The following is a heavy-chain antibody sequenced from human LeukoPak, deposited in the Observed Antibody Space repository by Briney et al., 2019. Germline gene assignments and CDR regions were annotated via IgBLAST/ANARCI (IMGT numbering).Heavy chain of an antibody. CDR3: AKNYYDSSGYYRWFDP. CDR1: GFTFSSYA. V-gene: IGHV3-23*01. J-gene: IGHJ5*02. Sequence: PGGSLRLSCAASGFTFSSYAMSWVRQAPGKGLEWVSAISGSGGSTYYADSVKGRFTISRDNSKNTLYLQMNSLRAEDTAVYYCAKNYYDSSGYYRWFDPWGQETLVTVSS. D-gene: IGHD3-22*01. CDR2: ISGSGGST.